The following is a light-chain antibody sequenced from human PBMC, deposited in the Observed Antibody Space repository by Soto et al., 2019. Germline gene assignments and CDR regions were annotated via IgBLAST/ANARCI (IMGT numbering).Light chain of an antibody. Sequence: QSVLTQPASVSGSPGQSITITCTGTSSDVGGYKYVSWYQQHPGKAPKLLIYVVSNRPSGVSNRFSGSKSGNTASLTISGLQAEDEADYYCSSYTTTSTYVFGTGTKLNVL. CDR1: SSDVGGYKY. CDR2: VVS. CDR3: SSYTTTSTYV. V-gene: IGLV2-14*01. J-gene: IGLJ1*01.